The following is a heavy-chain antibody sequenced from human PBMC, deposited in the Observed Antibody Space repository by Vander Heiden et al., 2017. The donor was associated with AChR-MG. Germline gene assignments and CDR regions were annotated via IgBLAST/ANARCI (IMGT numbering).Heavy chain of an antibody. CDR3: ARGRPHYYGSGSSLDY. CDR1: GFTFSSYG. D-gene: IGHD3-10*01. Sequence: QVQLVESGGGVVQPGRSLRLSCAASGFTFSSYGMHWVRQAPGKGLEWVAVIWYDGSNKYYADSVKGRFTISRDNSKNTLYLQMNSLRAEDTAVYYCARGRPHYYGSGSSLDYWGQGTLVTVSS. CDR2: IWYDGSNK. J-gene: IGHJ4*02. V-gene: IGHV3-33*01.